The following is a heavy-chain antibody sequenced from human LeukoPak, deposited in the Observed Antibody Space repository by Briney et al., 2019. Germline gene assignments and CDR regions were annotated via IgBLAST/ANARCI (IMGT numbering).Heavy chain of an antibody. V-gene: IGHV4-59*01. CDR2: IYYSGST. J-gene: IGHJ6*03. Sequence: SETLSLTCTVSGGSITPYYWTWIRQPPGKGLEWIGYIYYSGSTNYNSSLKSRITFSVGTSKNQFSLKLSSVTAADTAVYYCASIRDGYNSDYYYYMDVWGKGTTVTISS. CDR1: GGSITPYY. CDR3: ASIRDGYNSDYYYYMDV. D-gene: IGHD5-24*01.